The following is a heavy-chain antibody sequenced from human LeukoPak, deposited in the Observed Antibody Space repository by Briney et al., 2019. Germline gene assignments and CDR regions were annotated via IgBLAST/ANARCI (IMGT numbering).Heavy chain of an antibody. V-gene: IGHV4-34*01. J-gene: IGHJ3*02. CDR2: INDSGST. D-gene: IGHD2-15*01. Sequence: KPSETLSLTCAVYGGSFSGFYWSWLRQPPGKGLEWIGEINDSGSTTYNPSLKSRVTISVDTSKNQFSLKLSSVTAADTAVYYCARTFKNCSGGSCYHTDAFDIWGQGTMVTVSS. CDR3: ARTFKNCSGGSCYHTDAFDI. CDR1: GGSFSGFY.